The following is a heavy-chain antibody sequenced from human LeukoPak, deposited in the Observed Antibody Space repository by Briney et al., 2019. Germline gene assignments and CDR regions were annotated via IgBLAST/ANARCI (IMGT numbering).Heavy chain of an antibody. Sequence: PGGSLRLSCVASEFTFMTSWMSWVRQAPGKGLEWVAFIRYDGSNKYYADSVKGRFTISRDNSKNTLYLQMNSLRAEDTAVYYCAKDGGAGFDYWGQGTLVTVSS. CDR1: EFTFMTSW. V-gene: IGHV3-30*02. CDR2: IRYDGSNK. J-gene: IGHJ4*02. D-gene: IGHD3-16*01. CDR3: AKDGGAGFDY.